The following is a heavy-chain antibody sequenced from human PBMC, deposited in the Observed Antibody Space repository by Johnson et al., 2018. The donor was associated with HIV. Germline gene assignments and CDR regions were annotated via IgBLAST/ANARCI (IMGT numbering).Heavy chain of an antibody. V-gene: IGHV3-20*04. CDR2: INWNGGRT. D-gene: IGHD1-26*01. CDR1: GFTFDDYG. Sequence: EVQLVESGGGVVRPEGSLRLSCAASGFTFDDYGMSWVRQIPGKGLEWVSGINWNGGRTGYADSVKGRFTISREHAKNSLYMQMNSLRDEDTALYYCARTLKWELGLPDWDAFDIWGQGTMVTVSS. J-gene: IGHJ3*02. CDR3: ARTLKWELGLPDWDAFDI.